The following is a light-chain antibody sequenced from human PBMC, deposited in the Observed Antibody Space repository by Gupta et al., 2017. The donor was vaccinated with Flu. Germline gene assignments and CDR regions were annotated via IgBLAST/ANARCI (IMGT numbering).Light chain of an antibody. Sequence: DVVMTQSPLSLPVALGQPASISCRSSQSLVYSDGNIYLHWFQQRPGQSPRRLIYQVSHRESGVPDRFSGSGSGTDVTLKISSVEAEDVGIYYCMQGSRWPWAFGQGTKVEI. CDR2: QVS. CDR3: MQGSRWPWA. CDR1: QSLVYSDGNIY. V-gene: IGKV2-30*01. J-gene: IGKJ1*01.